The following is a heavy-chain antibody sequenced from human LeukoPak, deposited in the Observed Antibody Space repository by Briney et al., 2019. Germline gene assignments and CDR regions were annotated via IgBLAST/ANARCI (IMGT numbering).Heavy chain of an antibody. CDR2: MNPNSGST. D-gene: IGHD5-12*01. V-gene: IGHV1-8*03. J-gene: IGHJ4*02. Sequence: ASVQVSCKASGYTFTSYDINWVRQATGQGLEWMGWMNPNSGSTGYAQKFQGRVTITRNTSISTAYMELSGLRSEDTAVYYCARGRSTGYPYYFEYWGQETLVTVSS. CDR1: GYTFTSYD. CDR3: ARGRSTGYPYYFEY.